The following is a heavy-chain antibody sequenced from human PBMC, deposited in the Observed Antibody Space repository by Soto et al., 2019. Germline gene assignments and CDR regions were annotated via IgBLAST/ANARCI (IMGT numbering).Heavy chain of an antibody. V-gene: IGHV3-33*01. CDR2: IWYDGSNK. CDR3: ARALGKIFGVNYYYYGMDV. CDR1: GFTFSSYG. Sequence: PGGSLRLSCAASGFTFSSYGTHWVRQAPGKGLEWVAVIWYDGSNKYYADSMKGRFTISRDNSKNTLYLQMNSLRAEDTAVYYCARALGKIFGVNYYYYGMDVWGQGTTVTVSS. J-gene: IGHJ6*02. D-gene: IGHD3-3*01.